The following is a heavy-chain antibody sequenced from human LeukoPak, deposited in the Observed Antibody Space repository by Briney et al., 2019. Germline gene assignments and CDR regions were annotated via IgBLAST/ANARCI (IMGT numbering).Heavy chain of an antibody. Sequence: SETLSLTCTVSGGSISIYFWSWIRQPPGKGLGWIGYIYYSGSTYYNPSLKSRVTISVDTSKNQFSLKLSSVTAADTAVYYCARVWRYCSGGSCYYFDYWGQGTLVTVSS. CDR2: IYYSGST. J-gene: IGHJ4*02. D-gene: IGHD2-15*01. CDR1: GGSISIYF. V-gene: IGHV4-30-4*01. CDR3: ARVWRYCSGGSCYYFDY.